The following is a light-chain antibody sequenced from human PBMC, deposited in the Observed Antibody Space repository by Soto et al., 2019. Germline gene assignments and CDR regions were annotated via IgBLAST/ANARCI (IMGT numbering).Light chain of an antibody. J-gene: IGKJ5*01. CDR3: QQYGSLPIT. V-gene: IGKV3-20*01. Sequence: ENVLTQSPGTLSLSPGERATLSCRASQSVSSSFVAWYQQKPGQAPRLVIYGAASRATGIPDRFSGSGSGTDFTLTISRLEPEDFAVYYCQQYGSLPITFGKGTRLEIK. CDR2: GAA. CDR1: QSVSSSF.